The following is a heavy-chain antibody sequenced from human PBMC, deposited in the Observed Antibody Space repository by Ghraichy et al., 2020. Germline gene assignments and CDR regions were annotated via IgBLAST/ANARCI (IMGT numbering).Heavy chain of an antibody. CDR2: ISGDSISI. CDR1: GFSFNTYS. V-gene: IGHV3-48*02. Sequence: GGSLRLSCAASGFSFNTYSMNWVRHTPGKGLEWVSYISGDSISIYYANSVKGRFTISRDNAKNSLYLQMNSLTDEDTATYYCACPALPGSPGSYFASWGQGTLVTVSS. J-gene: IGHJ4*02. D-gene: IGHD1-14*01. CDR3: ACPALPGSPGSYFAS.